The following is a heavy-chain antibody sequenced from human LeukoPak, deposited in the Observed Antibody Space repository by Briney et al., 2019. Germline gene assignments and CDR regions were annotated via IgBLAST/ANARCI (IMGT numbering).Heavy chain of an antibody. CDR3: ARDRVGYYGMDV. D-gene: IGHD2-2*01. CDR1: GYTFTGYY. Sequence: ASVKVSCKASGYTFTGYYMHWVRQAPGQGLEWMGWINPNSGGTNYAQKFQGWVTMTRDTSISTAYMELSRLRSDDTAVYYCARDRVGYYGMDVWGKGTTVTVSS. J-gene: IGHJ6*04. V-gene: IGHV1-2*04. CDR2: INPNSGGT.